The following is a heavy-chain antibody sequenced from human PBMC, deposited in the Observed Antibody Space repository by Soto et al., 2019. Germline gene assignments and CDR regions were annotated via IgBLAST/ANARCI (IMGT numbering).Heavy chain of an antibody. J-gene: IGHJ5*02. V-gene: IGHV1-18*01. CDR2: ISTYNGNT. CDR1: GYTFTNYG. CDR3: PRRGRNWFDP. Sequence: ASVKVYCKASGYTFTNYGISWVRQAPGQGLEWMGWISTYNGNTNSAQKLQGRVTMTTDTSTSTAYMELRSLRSDDTAVYYCPRRGRNWFDPWGQGTLVTVSS.